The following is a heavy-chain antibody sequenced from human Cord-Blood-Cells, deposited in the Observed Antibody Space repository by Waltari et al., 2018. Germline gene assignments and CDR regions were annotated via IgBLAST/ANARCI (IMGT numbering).Heavy chain of an antibody. V-gene: IGHV4-39*01. J-gene: IGHJ4*02. CDR1: GGSISSSSYY. D-gene: IGHD2-15*01. CDR2: IYYSGST. CDR3: ARRDIVVVVAAFDY. Sequence: QLQLQESGPGLVKPSETLSLTCTVSGGSISSSSYYWGWIRKRTGKGLEWIGSIYYSGSTYYNPSLKSGVTISVDTSKNQFSLKLGSVTAADTAVYYCARRDIVVVVAAFDYWGQGTLVTVSS.